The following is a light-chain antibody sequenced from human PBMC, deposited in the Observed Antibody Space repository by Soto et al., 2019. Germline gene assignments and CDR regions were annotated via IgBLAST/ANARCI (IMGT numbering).Light chain of an antibody. J-gene: IGKJ1*01. V-gene: IGKV3-15*01. Sequence: EIVMTQPPATLSACPGERAILSCMARHSVRSNLAWYQQKPGQAPRVLIYGASTRATGIPARFSGSGSGTEFTLSIGSLQSEDFAVYYCQQYNDWPPTFCQGTKVDIK. CDR3: QQYNDWPPT. CDR1: HSVRSN. CDR2: GAS.